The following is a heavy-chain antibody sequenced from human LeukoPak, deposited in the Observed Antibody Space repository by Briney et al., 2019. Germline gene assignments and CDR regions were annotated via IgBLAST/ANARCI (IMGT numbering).Heavy chain of an antibody. CDR1: GGTFSSYA. Sequence: ASVKVSCKASGGTFSSYAIGWVRQAPGQGLEWMGLINLSGGSTTYAQRFQGRVTLTRDTSTSTVYMELSSLRSEDTAVYYCARDYVDDIPMIKDYWGQGTLVTVSS. V-gene: IGHV1-46*01. CDR2: INLSGGST. D-gene: IGHD2-8*01. CDR3: ARDYVDDIPMIKDY. J-gene: IGHJ4*02.